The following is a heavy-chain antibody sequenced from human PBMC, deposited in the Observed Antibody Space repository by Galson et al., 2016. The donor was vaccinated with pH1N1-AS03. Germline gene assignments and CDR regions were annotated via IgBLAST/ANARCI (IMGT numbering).Heavy chain of an antibody. D-gene: IGHD6-13*01. J-gene: IGHJ4*02. Sequence: VKVSCKASGYRFNIYDMHWVRQAPGQRPEWMGWINTGNGNTKYSQKFQGRITITRDTTASKAYMELSSRKFEDTAIYSCTSSRGGTADAGAAWLHWGQGTQVTVSS. CDR2: INTGNGNT. CDR3: TSSRGGTADAGAAWLH. V-gene: IGHV1-3*04. CDR1: GYRFNIYD.